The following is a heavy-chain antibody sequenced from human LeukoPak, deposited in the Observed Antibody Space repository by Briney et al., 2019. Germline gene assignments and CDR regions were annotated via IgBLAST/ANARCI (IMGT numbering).Heavy chain of an antibody. CDR1: GVSITSGTHY. CDR3: ARDGYKTFDY. Sequence: SETLSLTCTVSGVSITSGTHYWGWIRQPPGKGLECIGNIYYTGSTFYNPSLKSRVTISVDTSKNQFSLKLSSVTAADTAVYYCARDGYKTFDYWGQGTLVTVSS. D-gene: IGHD5-24*01. CDR2: IYYTGST. V-gene: IGHV4-39*07. J-gene: IGHJ4*02.